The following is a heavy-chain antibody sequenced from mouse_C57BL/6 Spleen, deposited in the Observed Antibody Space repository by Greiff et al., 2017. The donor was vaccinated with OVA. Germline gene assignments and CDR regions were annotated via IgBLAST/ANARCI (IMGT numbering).Heavy chain of an antibody. CDR1: GYTFTDYY. D-gene: IGHD2-3*01. Sequence: EVQLQQSGPELVKPGASVKISCKASGYTFTDYYMNWVKQSHGKSLEWIGDINPNNGGTSYNQKFKGKATLTVDKSSSTAYMELRSLTSEDSAVYYCARFYDGYFFAYWGQGTLVTVSA. CDR3: ARFYDGYFFAY. CDR2: INPNNGGT. V-gene: IGHV1-26*01. J-gene: IGHJ3*01.